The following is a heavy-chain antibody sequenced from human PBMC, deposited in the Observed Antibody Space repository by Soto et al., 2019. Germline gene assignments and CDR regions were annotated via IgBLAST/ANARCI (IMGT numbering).Heavy chain of an antibody. Sequence: ASVKVSCKASGYTFNSYGITWVRQAPGQGLEWMGWISAYTGNTHYAQKLQGRVTMTTDTSTSTAYMELRSLRSDDTAVYYCARVGSYFFGFDYWGQGTLVTVPQ. V-gene: IGHV1-18*01. CDR2: ISAYTGNT. CDR1: GYTFNSYG. D-gene: IGHD1-26*01. J-gene: IGHJ4*02. CDR3: ARVGSYFFGFDY.